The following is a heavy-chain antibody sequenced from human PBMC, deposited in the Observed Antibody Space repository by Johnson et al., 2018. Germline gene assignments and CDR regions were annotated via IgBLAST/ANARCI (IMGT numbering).Heavy chain of an antibody. J-gene: IGHJ6*03. Sequence: QVQLQESGPGLVKPSETLSLTCIVSGGSIDTYYWSWIRQPPGKGLEWIGYIYYTGTTTYSPSLRSRVTMSVDTSKNQVSLRLNSVTSADTAVYWCARGVGGLGIYAKNYCYYMDVWGKGTPVTFSS. CDR3: ARGVGGLGIYAKNYCYYMDV. CDR1: GGSIDTYY. D-gene: IGHD3-10*01. V-gene: IGHV4-59*01. CDR2: IYYTGTT.